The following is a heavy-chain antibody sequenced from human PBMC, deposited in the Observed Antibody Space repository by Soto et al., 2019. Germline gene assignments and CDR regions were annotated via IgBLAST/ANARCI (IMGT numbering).Heavy chain of an antibody. D-gene: IGHD5-12*01. CDR2: IYSDGST. J-gene: IGHJ4*02. CDR1: GFTVTSNY. V-gene: IGHV3-66*01. Sequence: EVQLVESGGGLVQPGGSLRLSCAASGFTVTSNYMSWVRQAPGKGLEWVSVIYSDGSTYYADSVKGRFTISRDNSKNTLYLHMNSLRSEDTAVYYCANQRGGYDRDFDYWGQGTLVTVSS. CDR3: ANQRGGYDRDFDY.